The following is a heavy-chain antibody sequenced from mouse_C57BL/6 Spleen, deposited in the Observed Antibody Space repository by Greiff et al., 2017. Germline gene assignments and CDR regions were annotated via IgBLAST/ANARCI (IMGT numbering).Heavy chain of an antibody. D-gene: IGHD1-1*01. Sequence: VQLKQSGPGLVKPSQSLSLTCSVTGYSITSGYYWNWIRQFPGNKLEWMGYISYDGSNNYNPSLKNRISITRDTSKNQFFLKLNSVTTEDTATYYCARGTYYYGSSYWFAYWGQGTLVTVSA. J-gene: IGHJ3*01. CDR3: ARGTYYYGSSYWFAY. CDR2: ISYDGSN. V-gene: IGHV3-6*01. CDR1: GYSITSGYY.